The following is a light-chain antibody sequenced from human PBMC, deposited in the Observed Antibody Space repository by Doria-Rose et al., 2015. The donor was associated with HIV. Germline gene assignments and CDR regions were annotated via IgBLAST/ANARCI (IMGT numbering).Light chain of an antibody. CDR1: QSLLYTSKNY. CDR3: QQYYGTPS. Sequence: DIRVTQSPESLGMSLGERATLNCKSNQSLLYTSKNYLAWYQQMPGQPPKLLIYWASTRQSGVHARFSGSGSGTDFTRTISSLEAEDVAVYYCQQYYGTPSFGPGTTVDSK. CDR2: WAS. V-gene: IGKV4-1*01. J-gene: IGKJ3*01.